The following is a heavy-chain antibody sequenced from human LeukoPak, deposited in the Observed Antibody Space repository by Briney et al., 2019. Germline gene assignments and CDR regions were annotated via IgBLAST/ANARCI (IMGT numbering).Heavy chain of an antibody. CDR3: ARDGSGVWFDY. D-gene: IGHD3-10*01. CDR2: INAYNGDT. V-gene: IGHV1-18*01. J-gene: IGHJ4*02. CDR1: NCTFTSYG. Sequence: ASMKVSCKASNCTFTSYGISWVRQAPGQGLEWMAWINAYNGDTNYAQKFQGRVTLTTETSTSTAYMELRSLRSDDTAVYFCARDGSGVWFDYWGQGTLVTVSS.